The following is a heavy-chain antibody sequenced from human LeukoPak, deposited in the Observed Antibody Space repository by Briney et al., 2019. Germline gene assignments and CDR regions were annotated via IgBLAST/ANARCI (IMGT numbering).Heavy chain of an antibody. V-gene: IGHV3-48*03. D-gene: IGHD7-27*01. CDR3: ARAGLGKGVWFDP. J-gene: IGHJ5*02. CDR2: ISSSGSTI. CDR1: GFTFSSYE. Sequence: SGGSLRLSCAASGFTFSSYEMNWVRQAPGKGLEWVSYISSSGSTIYYADSVKGRFTISRDNAKNSLYLQMNSLRAEDTAVYYCARAGLGKGVWFDPWGQGTLVTVSS.